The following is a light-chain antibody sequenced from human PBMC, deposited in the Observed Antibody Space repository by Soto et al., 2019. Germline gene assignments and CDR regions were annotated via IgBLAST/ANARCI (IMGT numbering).Light chain of an antibody. J-gene: IGKJ4*01. CDR2: AAS. CDR3: QQTSSFPLT. Sequence: DIQMTQSPASVSATVGDRVTITCRASQGISSWLAWYQQTPGKAPRLLIFAASSLQTGVPSRFSGSGSGTDFTLTISRLQPEDFATYFCQQTSSFPLTFGGGTKVDIK. V-gene: IGKV1-12*01. CDR1: QGISSW.